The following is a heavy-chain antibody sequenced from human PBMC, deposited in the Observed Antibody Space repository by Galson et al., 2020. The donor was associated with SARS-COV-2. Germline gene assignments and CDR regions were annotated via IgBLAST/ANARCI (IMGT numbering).Heavy chain of an antibody. CDR1: GFPLSTSGVG. V-gene: IGHV2-5*02. J-gene: IGHJ4*02. Sequence: KMSGPTLLKPTQTLTLTCTFSGFPLSTSGVGVGWIRQPPGKALQWLALIYWDDDKRYSPSLKSRLTITKDTSKNQVVLTMTNMDPVDTATYYCAHRLPITGFDYCGQGTLVTVSS. CDR3: AHRLPITGFDY. D-gene: IGHD3-16*01. CDR2: IYWDDDK.